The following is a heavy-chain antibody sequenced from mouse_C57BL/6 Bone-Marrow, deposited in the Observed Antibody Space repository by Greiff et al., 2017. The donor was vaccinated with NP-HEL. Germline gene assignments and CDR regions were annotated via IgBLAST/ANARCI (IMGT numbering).Heavy chain of an antibody. CDR2: INPGSGGT. D-gene: IGHD1-1*01. CDR3: ARDDCYGSSYPSYWYFDV. CDR1: GYAFTNYL. V-gene: IGHV1-54*01. Sequence: VHLVESGAELVRPGTSVKVSCKASGYAFTNYLIEWVKQRPGQGLEWIGVINPGSGGTNYNEKFKVKATLTADKSSRTAYMQLSSLTSEDSAVYFCARDDCYGSSYPSYWYFDVWGTGTTVTVSS. J-gene: IGHJ1*03.